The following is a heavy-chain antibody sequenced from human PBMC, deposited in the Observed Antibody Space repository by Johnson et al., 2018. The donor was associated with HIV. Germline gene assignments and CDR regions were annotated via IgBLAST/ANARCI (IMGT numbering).Heavy chain of an antibody. D-gene: IGHD6-6*01. V-gene: IGHV3-13*01. CDR1: GFTFSSYD. CDR3: ARDKGIAAPPDAFDI. J-gene: IGHJ3*02. Sequence: VQLVESGGGLVQPGGSLRLSCAASGFTFSSYDMHWVRQATGKGLEWVSAIGTAGDTYYPGSVKGRFTISRENGKNSLYLQMNSLRAEDTAVYYCARDKGIAAPPDAFDIWGQGTIVTVSS. CDR2: IGTAGDT.